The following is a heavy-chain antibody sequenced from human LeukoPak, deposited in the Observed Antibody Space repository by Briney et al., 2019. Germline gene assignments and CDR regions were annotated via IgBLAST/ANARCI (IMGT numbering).Heavy chain of an antibody. J-gene: IGHJ5*02. Sequence: ASVKVSCKASGYTFTGYYMHWVRQAPGQGLEWMGRINPNSGGTNYAQKFQGRVTMTRDTSISTAYMELSRLRSDDTAVYYCARLDSSGWYVDWFDPWGQGTLVTVSS. CDR1: GYTFTGYY. D-gene: IGHD6-19*01. V-gene: IGHV1-2*06. CDR3: ARLDSSGWYVDWFDP. CDR2: INPNSGGT.